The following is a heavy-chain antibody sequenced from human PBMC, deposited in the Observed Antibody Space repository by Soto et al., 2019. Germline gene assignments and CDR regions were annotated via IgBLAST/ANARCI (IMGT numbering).Heavy chain of an antibody. J-gene: IGHJ2*01. CDR2: ISGSGGST. Sequence: VQLLESGGDWVQPGGSLRLSCAASGFTFSSFAVSWVRQAPGKGLEWLSAISGSGGSTYYADSVKGRFTISRDNSKNTLYLQMNSLRVDDTAVYYCAKDPSGATSWYYWYFVLWGRGTLVTVSS. V-gene: IGHV3-23*01. D-gene: IGHD6-13*01. CDR3: AKDPSGATSWYYWYFVL. CDR1: GFTFSSFA.